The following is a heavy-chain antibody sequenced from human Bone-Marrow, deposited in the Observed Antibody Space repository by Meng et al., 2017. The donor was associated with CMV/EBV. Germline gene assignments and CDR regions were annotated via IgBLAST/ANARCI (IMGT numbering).Heavy chain of an antibody. CDR2: ISAYNGNT. Sequence: ASVKVSCKASGYTFTGYYMHWVRQAPGQGLEWMGWISAYNGNTNYAQKLQGRVTMTTDTSTSTAYMELRSLRSDDTAVYYCARHYYDFWSGYLYYYYYGMDVWGQGTTVTVSS. V-gene: IGHV1-18*04. CDR3: ARHYYDFWSGYLYYYYYGMDV. J-gene: IGHJ6*02. CDR1: GYTFTGYY. D-gene: IGHD3-3*01.